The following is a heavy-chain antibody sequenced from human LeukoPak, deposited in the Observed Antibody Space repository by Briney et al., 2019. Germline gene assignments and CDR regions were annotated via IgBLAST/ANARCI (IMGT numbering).Heavy chain of an antibody. D-gene: IGHD5-18*01. CDR1: GGSFSGYY. CDR2: INHSGST. J-gene: IGHJ3*02. CDR3: ARGAPKEIQLWLRLRGVAFDI. Sequence: SETLSLTCAVYGGSFSGYYWSWIRQPPGKGLEWIGEINHSGSTNYNPSLKSRVTISVDTSKNQFSLKLDSVTAADTAVYYCARGAPKEIQLWLRLRGVAFDIWGQGTMVTVSS. V-gene: IGHV4-34*01.